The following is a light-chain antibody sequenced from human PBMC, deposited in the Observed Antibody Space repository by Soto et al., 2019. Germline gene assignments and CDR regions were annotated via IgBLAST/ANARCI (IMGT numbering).Light chain of an antibody. CDR3: QQYGSAPRT. J-gene: IGKJ1*01. CDR2: GAS. CDR1: QSLTSN. Sequence: EIVMTQSPATLSVSPGERVTLSCRASQSLTSNLAWYQHKPGQSPRVIIYGASARATGIPARFSGGGSGAEYTLTISSLEPEDSAVYYCQQYGSAPRTFGQGTKVDIK. V-gene: IGKV3-15*01.